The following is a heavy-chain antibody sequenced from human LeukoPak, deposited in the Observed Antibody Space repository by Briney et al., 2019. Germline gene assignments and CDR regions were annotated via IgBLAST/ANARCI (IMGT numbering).Heavy chain of an antibody. CDR2: INPNSGGT. D-gene: IGHD4-17*01. CDR1: GYTFTGYY. Sequence: GASVKVSCKASGYTFTGYYMHWVRQAPGQGLEWMGWINPNSGGTNYAQKFQGRVTVTRDTSISTAYMELSRLRSDDTAVYYCARVWKDYGEMNAFDIWGQGTMVTVSS. J-gene: IGHJ3*02. CDR3: ARVWKDYGEMNAFDI. V-gene: IGHV1-2*02.